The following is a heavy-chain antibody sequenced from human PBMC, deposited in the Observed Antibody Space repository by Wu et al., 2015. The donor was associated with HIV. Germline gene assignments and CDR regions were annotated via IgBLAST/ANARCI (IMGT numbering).Heavy chain of an antibody. CDR1: GYTFTGYY. V-gene: IGHV1-2*02. CDR2: INPNSGGT. Sequence: QVQLVQSGAEVKKPGASVKVSCKASGYTFTGYYMHWVRQAPGQGLEWMGWINPNSGGTNYAQKFQGRVTMTRDTSIKTVYMELNGLRYDDTAVYYCARDLSASPSCSGCQMLGWFDPVGPGNPGPPSP. J-gene: IGHJ5*02. D-gene: IGHD6-19*01. CDR3: ARDLSASPSCSGCQMLGWFDP.